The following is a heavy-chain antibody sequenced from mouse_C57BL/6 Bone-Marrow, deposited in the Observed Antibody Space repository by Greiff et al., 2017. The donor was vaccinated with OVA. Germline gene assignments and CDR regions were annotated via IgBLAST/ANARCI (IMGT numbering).Heavy chain of an antibody. CDR1: GFTFSDFY. Sequence: EVKVVESGGGLVQSGRSLRLSCATSGFTFSDFYMEWVRQAPGKGLEWIAASRNKANDYTTEYSASVKGRFIVSRDTSQSILYLQMNALRAEDTAIYYCARDGDSSGFFDYWGQGTTLTVSS. CDR2: SRNKANDYTT. CDR3: ARDGDSSGFFDY. D-gene: IGHD3-2*02. J-gene: IGHJ2*01. V-gene: IGHV7-1*01.